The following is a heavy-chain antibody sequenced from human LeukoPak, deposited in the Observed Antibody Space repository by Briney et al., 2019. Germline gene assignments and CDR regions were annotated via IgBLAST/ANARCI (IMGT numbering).Heavy chain of an antibody. V-gene: IGHV3-9*01. CDR3: AKEDHYQLLLRHYYYGMDV. CDR2: ISWNSGSI. CDR1: GFTFDDYA. D-gene: IGHD2-2*01. J-gene: IGHJ6*02. Sequence: PGGSLRPSCAASGFTFDDYAMHWVRQAPGKGLEWVSGISWNSGSIGYADSVKGRFTISRDNAKNSLYPQMNSLRAEDTALYYCAKEDHYQLLLRHYYYGMDVWGQGTTVTVSS.